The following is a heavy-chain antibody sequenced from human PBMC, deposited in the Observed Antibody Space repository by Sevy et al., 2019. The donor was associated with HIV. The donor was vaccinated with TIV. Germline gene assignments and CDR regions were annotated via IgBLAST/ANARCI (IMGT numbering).Heavy chain of an antibody. CDR1: GFPFSNAW. Sequence: GGSLRLSCAAFGFPFSNAWMNWVRQAPGKGLEWVGRIKSKTDGGTTDYAAPLKGRFTISRDDSKNTLDLQMNSLKIEDTAVYYCSTEGLYCSGGSCSSEGFDFWGQGTLVTVSS. CDR3: STEGLYCSGGSCSSEGFDF. V-gene: IGHV3-15*01. D-gene: IGHD2-15*01. J-gene: IGHJ4*02. CDR2: IKSKTDGGTT.